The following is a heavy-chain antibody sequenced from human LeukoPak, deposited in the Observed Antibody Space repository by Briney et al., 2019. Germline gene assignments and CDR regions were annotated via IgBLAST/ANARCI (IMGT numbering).Heavy chain of an antibody. CDR2: INPSGGT. CDR3: AREGITMVRGVISDWFDP. J-gene: IGHJ5*02. CDR1: GGSFSDYY. Sequence: SETLSLTCAVYGGSFSDYYWSWVRQPPGKGLEWIGEINPSGGTGYKPSLKSRVTISVDKSKTQFSLRLTSVTAADTAVYYCAREGITMVRGVISDWFDPWGQGTLVTVSS. V-gene: IGHV4-34*01. D-gene: IGHD3-10*01.